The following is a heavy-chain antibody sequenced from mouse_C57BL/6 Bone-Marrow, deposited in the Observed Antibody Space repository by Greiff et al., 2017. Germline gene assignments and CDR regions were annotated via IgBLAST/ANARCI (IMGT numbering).Heavy chain of an antibody. V-gene: IGHV14-2*01. Sequence: VQLKESGAELVKPGASVKLSCTASGFNIKDYYIHWVKQRTEQGLEWIGRIDPEDGETKSAPKFQAKATISANTSSNTAYLQLSSLTSEDTAVSYCTRSLIYYGSNYWGRGTTLTLSS. CDR3: TRSLIYYGSNY. CDR2: IDPEDGET. D-gene: IGHD1-1*01. J-gene: IGHJ2*01. CDR1: GFNIKDYY.